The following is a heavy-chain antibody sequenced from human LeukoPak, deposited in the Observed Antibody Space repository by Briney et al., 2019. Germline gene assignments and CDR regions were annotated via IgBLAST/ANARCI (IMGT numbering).Heavy chain of an antibody. CDR1: GFTFSSYA. J-gene: IGHJ4*02. D-gene: IGHD3-10*01. Sequence: GGSLRLSCAASGFTFSSYAMSWVRQAPGKGLEWVSAISGSGGSTYYADSVKGPFTISRDNSKNTLYLQMNSLRAEDTAVYYCAKAGYTYYYGSGTQGSWGQGTLVTVSS. CDR3: AKAGYTYYYGSGTQGS. V-gene: IGHV3-23*01. CDR2: ISGSGGST.